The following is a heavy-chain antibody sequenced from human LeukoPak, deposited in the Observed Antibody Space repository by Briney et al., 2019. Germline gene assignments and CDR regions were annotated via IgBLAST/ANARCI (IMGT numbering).Heavy chain of an antibody. CDR2: ISYDGSNK. CDR3: ARAPGYCSSTSCYTGFDY. D-gene: IGHD2-2*02. J-gene: IGHJ4*02. CDR1: GFTFSSYA. V-gene: IGHV3-30-3*01. Sequence: GGSLRLSCAASGFTFSSYAMHWVRQAPGKGLEWVAVISYDGSNKYYADSVKGRFTISRDNSKNTLYLQMNSLRAEDTAVYYCARAPGYCSSTSCYTGFDYWGQGTLVTVSS.